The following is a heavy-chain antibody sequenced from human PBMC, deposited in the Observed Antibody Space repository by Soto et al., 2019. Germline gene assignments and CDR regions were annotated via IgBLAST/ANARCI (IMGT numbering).Heavy chain of an antibody. V-gene: IGHV1-46*01. Sequence: GASVQVSCKASGYTFTSYYMHWVRQAPGQGLEWMGIINPSGGSTSYAQKFQGRVTMTRNTSTSTAYMELRSLRSDDTAVYYCARDYYDSSGPELDYWGQGTLVTVSS. CDR2: INPSGGST. D-gene: IGHD3-22*01. CDR3: ARDYYDSSGPELDY. CDR1: GYTFTSYY. J-gene: IGHJ4*02.